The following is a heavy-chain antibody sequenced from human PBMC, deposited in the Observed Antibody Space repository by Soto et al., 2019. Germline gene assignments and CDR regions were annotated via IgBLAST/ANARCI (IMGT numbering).Heavy chain of an antibody. V-gene: IGHV3-23*01. CDR3: ARSSTSGDV. Sequence: HPGGSLRVSCAASGFTFSSYAMSWVRQAPGKGLEWVSAISGSGGSTYYADSVKGRFTISRDNAKNSLYLQMNSLRADDTAVYYCARSSTSGDVWGQGTTVTVSS. D-gene: IGHD2-2*01. J-gene: IGHJ6*02. CDR2: ISGSGGST. CDR1: GFTFSSYA.